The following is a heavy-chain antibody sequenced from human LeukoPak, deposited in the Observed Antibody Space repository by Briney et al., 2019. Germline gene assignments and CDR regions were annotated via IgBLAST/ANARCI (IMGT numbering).Heavy chain of an antibody. D-gene: IGHD6-13*01. CDR2: IYYSGST. CDR1: GGSISSGDYY. V-gene: IGHV4-30-4*01. CDR3: HAAAGTGLDY. J-gene: IGHJ4*02. Sequence: SETLSLTCTVSGGSISSGDYYWSWIRQPPGKGLEWIGYIYYSGSTYYNPSLKSRVTISADTSKNQFSLKLSSVTAADTAVYYCHAAAGTGLDYWGQGTLVTVSS.